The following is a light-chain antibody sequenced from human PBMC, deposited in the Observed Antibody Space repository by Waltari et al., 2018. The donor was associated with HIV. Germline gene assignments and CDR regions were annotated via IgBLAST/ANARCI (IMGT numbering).Light chain of an antibody. CDR2: CTS. Sequence: QSVLTQPPSVSGAPGQRVTISCTGSSSNIGAGYDVHWYQQLPGTAPKLLIYCTSDRPSGVPDRFSGSKSGTSASLAITGLQAEDEADYFCQSYDSSLSGVIFGGGTKLTVL. J-gene: IGLJ2*01. CDR3: QSYDSSLSGVI. CDR1: SSNIGAGYD. V-gene: IGLV1-40*01.